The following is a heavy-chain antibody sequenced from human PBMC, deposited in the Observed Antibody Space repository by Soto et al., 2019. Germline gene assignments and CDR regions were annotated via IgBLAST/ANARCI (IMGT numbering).Heavy chain of an antibody. Sequence: ASVKVSCKGFGFSFMKYGINWVRQAPGQGLEWVGWISPYSGYTHSAQKFHGRLTLTTDTAASTAYMELRILRSADTALYYCAREASVLIPAAQPSRFDSWGQGTLVTSPQ. D-gene: IGHD2-2*01. CDR3: AREASVLIPAAQPSRFDS. J-gene: IGHJ4*02. V-gene: IGHV1-18*01. CDR1: GFSFMKYG. CDR2: ISPYSGYT.